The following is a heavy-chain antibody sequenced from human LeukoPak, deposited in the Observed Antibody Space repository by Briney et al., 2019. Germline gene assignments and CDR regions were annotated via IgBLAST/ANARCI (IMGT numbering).Heavy chain of an antibody. CDR3: AGGNPRDAFDI. CDR2: IYTSGST. D-gene: IGHD4-23*01. CDR1: GGSISSGSYY. V-gene: IGHV4-61*02. Sequence: SETLSLTCTVSGGSISSGSYYWSWIRQPAGKGLEWIGRIYTSGSTNYNPSLKSRVTISVDTSKNQFSLKLSSVTAADTAVYYCAGGNPRDAFDIRGQGTMVTVSS. J-gene: IGHJ3*02.